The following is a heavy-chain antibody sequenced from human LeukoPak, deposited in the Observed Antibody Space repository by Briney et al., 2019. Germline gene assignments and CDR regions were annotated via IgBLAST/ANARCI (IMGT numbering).Heavy chain of an antibody. CDR1: GGSISSGSYY. J-gene: IGHJ4*02. D-gene: IGHD4-17*01. Sequence: SQTLSLTCTVSGGSISSGSYYWSWIRQPAGKGLEWIGRIYTSGSTNYNPSLKSRVTISVDTSKNQFSLKLSSVTAADTAVYYCAIMPGDYRDYVKNWGQGTLVTVSS. CDR3: AIMPGDYRDYVKN. V-gene: IGHV4-61*02. CDR2: IYTSGST.